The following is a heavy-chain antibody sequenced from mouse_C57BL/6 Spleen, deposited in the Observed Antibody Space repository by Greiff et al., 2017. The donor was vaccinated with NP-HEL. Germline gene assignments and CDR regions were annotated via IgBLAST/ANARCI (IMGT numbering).Heavy chain of an antibody. J-gene: IGHJ3*01. CDR2: ISSGSSTI. CDR1: GFTFSDYG. CDR3: ARGGPFFAY. Sequence: EVKLVESGGGLVKPGGSLKLSCAASGFTFSDYGMHWVRQAPEKGLEWVAYISSGSSTIYYADTVKGRFTISRDNAKNTLFLQMTSLRSEDTAMYYCARGGPFFAYWGQGTLVTVSA. V-gene: IGHV5-17*01.